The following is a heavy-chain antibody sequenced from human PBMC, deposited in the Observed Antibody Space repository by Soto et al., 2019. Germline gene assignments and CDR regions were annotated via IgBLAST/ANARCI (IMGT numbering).Heavy chain of an antibody. CDR1: GGSISSSSYY. Sequence: SETLSLTCTVSGGSISSSSYYWGWIRQPPGKGLEWIGSIYYSGSTYYNPSLKSRVTISVDTSKHQFSLKLSSVTAADTAVYYCAGGTKAHYYGSGSFDVWGKGTTVTVSS. D-gene: IGHD3-10*01. CDR2: IYYSGST. V-gene: IGHV4-39*01. CDR3: AGGTKAHYYGSGSFDV. J-gene: IGHJ6*04.